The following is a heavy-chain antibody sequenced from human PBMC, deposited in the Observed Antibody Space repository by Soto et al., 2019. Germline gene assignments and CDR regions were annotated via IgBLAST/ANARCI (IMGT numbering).Heavy chain of an antibody. Sequence: PGESLKISCKGSGYSFTSYWIGWVRQMPGKGLGWMGIIYPGDSDTRYSPSFQGQVTISADKSISTSYLQWSSLKASDTAMYYCASRRSSGYSSGWYPDAFDIWGQGTMVTVSS. CDR2: IYPGDSDT. CDR1: GYSFTSYW. D-gene: IGHD6-19*01. V-gene: IGHV5-51*01. J-gene: IGHJ3*02. CDR3: ASRRSSGYSSGWYPDAFDI.